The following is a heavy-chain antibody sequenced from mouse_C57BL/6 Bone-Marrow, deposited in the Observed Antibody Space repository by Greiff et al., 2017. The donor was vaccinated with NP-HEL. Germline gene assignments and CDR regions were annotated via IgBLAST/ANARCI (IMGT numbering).Heavy chain of an antibody. J-gene: IGHJ3*01. D-gene: IGHD1-1*01. Sequence: EVQVVESGPVLVKPGASVKMSCKASGYTFTDYYMNWVKQSHGKSLEWIGVINPYNGGTSYNQKFKGKATLTVDKSSSTAYMELNSLTSEDSAVYYCAIYYGSPFFAYWGQGTLVTVSA. CDR2: INPYNGGT. CDR3: AIYYGSPFFAY. CDR1: GYTFTDYY. V-gene: IGHV1-19*01.